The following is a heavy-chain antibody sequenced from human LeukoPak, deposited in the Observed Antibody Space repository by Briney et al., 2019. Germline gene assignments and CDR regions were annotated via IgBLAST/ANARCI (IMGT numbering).Heavy chain of an antibody. Sequence: TPSETLSLTCTVSGGYVSSGSYYWSWIRQPPGKGLEWIGYIYYSGSTNYSPSLKSRVTISVDTSKNQFSLKLSSVTAADTAVYYCARDISGIAVAGGFDYWGQGTLVTVSS. J-gene: IGHJ4*02. V-gene: IGHV4-61*01. CDR3: ARDISGIAVAGGFDY. D-gene: IGHD6-19*01. CDR2: IYYSGST. CDR1: GGYVSSGSYY.